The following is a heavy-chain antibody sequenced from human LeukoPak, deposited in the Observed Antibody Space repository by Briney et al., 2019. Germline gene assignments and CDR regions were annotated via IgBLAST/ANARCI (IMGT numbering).Heavy chain of an antibody. Sequence: GGSLRLSCAASGFTFNDYFMSWVRQAPGKGLEWVSYISSDGPTIYYADSVKGRFTISRDNAKNSLYLQMNSLRAEDTAVYYCARTLVVVMYYGMDVWGQGTTVTVSS. CDR1: GFTFNDYF. CDR3: ARTLVVVMYYGMDV. D-gene: IGHD3-22*01. J-gene: IGHJ6*02. V-gene: IGHV3-11*04. CDR2: ISSDGPTI.